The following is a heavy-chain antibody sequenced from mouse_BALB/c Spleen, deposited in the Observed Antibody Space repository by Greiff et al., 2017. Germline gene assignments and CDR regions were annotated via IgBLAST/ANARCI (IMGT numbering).Heavy chain of an antibody. D-gene: IGHD2-4*01. J-gene: IGHJ3*01. CDR1: GFNIKDYY. V-gene: IGHV14-1*02. CDR2: IDPENGNT. CDR3: ARQYDYDGFPFAY. Sequence: EVQLQQSGAELVRPGALVKLSCKASGFNIKDYYMHWVKQRPEQGLEWIGWIDPENGNTIYDPKFQGKASITADTSSNTAYLQLSSLTSEDTAFYYCARQYDYDGFPFAYWGQGTLVTVSA.